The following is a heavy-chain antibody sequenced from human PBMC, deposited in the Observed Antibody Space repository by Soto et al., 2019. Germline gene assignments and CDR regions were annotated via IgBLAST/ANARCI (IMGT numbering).Heavy chain of an antibody. V-gene: IGHV4-59*01. CDR3: ARERYYGMDV. CDR2: IYYSGST. Sequence: SETLSLTCTASGGSISSYYWSWIRQPPGKGLEWIGNIYYSGSTNYNPSLKSRVTISVDTSKNQFSLKLSSVTAADTAVYYCARERYYGMDVWGQGTTVTVSS. J-gene: IGHJ6*02. CDR1: GGSISSYY.